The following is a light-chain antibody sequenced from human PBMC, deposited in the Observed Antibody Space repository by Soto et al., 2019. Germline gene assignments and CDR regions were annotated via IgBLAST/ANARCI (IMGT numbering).Light chain of an antibody. Sequence: QSLLTQPPSASGSPGQSVAISCTGTASDIGGYTFVSWYQQHPGKAPKLLIYDVNKRPSGVPDRFSGSKSGNTASLTVSGLQAEDEADYYCSAHGGTNPYVFGTGTKLTV. CDR1: ASDIGGYTF. CDR3: SAHGGTNPYV. CDR2: DVN. J-gene: IGLJ1*01. V-gene: IGLV2-8*01.